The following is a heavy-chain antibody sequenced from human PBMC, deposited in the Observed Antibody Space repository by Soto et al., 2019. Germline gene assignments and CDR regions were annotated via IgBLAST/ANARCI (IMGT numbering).Heavy chain of an antibody. CDR2: IYPGDSDT. CDR3: ARTSAAGNYYYVMDV. CDR1: GYSFTSYW. V-gene: IGHV5-51*01. J-gene: IGHJ6*02. Sequence: GESLKISCKGSGYSFTSYWIGWVRQMPGKGLEWMGIIYPGDSDTRYSPSFQGQVTISADKSISTAYLQWSSLKASDTAMYYCARTSAAGNYYYVMDVWGQGTTVTVSS. D-gene: IGHD6-13*01.